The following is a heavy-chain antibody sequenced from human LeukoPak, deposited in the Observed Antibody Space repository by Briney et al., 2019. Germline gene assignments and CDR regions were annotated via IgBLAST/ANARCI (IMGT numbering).Heavy chain of an antibody. Sequence: GGSLRLSCAASGFTFSNAWMSWVRQAPGKGLEWVGRIKSKTDGGTTDYPAPVKGRFTISRDDSKNTLYLQMNSLKTEDTAVYYCTTDRDEKYYFDYWGQGTLVTVSS. V-gene: IGHV3-15*01. CDR3: TTDRDEKYYFDY. J-gene: IGHJ4*02. CDR1: GFTFSNAW. CDR2: IKSKTDGGTT.